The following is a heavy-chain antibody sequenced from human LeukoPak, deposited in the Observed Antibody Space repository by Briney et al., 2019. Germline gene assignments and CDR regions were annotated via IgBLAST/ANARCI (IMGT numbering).Heavy chain of an antibody. J-gene: IGHJ4*02. CDR3: AKGEISYGSGSPHFDY. Sequence: ASVKVSCKTSGYTFTSYGIIWVRQAPGQGLEWMGWISTYNGNTNYAQKIQGRVTMTTDTSTSTAYMELSSLTSDDTAVYFCAKGEISYGSGSPHFDYWAQGTLVTVSS. CDR2: ISTYNGNT. CDR1: GYTFTSYG. D-gene: IGHD3-10*01. V-gene: IGHV1-18*01.